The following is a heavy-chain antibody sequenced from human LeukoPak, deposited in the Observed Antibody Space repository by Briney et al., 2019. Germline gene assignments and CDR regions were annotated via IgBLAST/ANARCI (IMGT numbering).Heavy chain of an antibody. CDR2: MLNDGSTK. CDR1: GFTFSTFG. V-gene: IGHV3-33*05. J-gene: IGHJ4*02. D-gene: IGHD2-15*01. Sequence: PGRSLRLSCTGSGFTFSTFGMHWVRQAPGKGLEWVTLMLNDGSTKYYAVSVKGRFTISRDNSKNTLYLQMDSLRAEDTAVYYCARDIGDCSSGSCYSDYFDYWGQGTLVTVSS. CDR3: ARDIGDCSSGSCYSDYFDY.